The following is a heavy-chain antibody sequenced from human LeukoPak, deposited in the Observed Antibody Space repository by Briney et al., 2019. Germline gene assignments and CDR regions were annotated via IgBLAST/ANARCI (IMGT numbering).Heavy chain of an antibody. V-gene: IGHV3-30*04. CDR1: GFTFSSYA. J-gene: IGHJ4*02. Sequence: GGSLRLSCTASGFTFSSYAMHWVRQAPGKGLEWVAVISYDGSNKYYADSVKGRFTISRDNSKNTLYLQMNSLRAEDTAVYYCARVGLQQLVFDYWGQGTLVTVSS. D-gene: IGHD6-13*01. CDR3: ARVGLQQLVFDY. CDR2: ISYDGSNK.